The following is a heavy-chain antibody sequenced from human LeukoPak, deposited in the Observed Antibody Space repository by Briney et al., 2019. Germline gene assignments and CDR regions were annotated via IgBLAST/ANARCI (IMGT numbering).Heavy chain of an antibody. CDR2: MNPNSGNT. D-gene: IGHD3-3*01. Sequence: ASVKVSCKASGYTFTSYDINWVRQATGQGLEWMGWMNPNSGNTGYAQKFQGRVTMTRNTSINTAYMELSSLRSEDTAVYYCARVTNYDFWSGYYQSFDYWGQGTLVTVSS. J-gene: IGHJ4*02. CDR3: ARVTNYDFWSGYYQSFDY. CDR1: GYTFTSYD. V-gene: IGHV1-8*01.